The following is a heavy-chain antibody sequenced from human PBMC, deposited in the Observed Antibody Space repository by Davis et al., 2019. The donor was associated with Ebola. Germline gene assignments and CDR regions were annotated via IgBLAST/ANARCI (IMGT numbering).Heavy chain of an antibody. CDR2: INSLGNTI. CDR3: ARRLRDWSFFDY. J-gene: IGHJ4*02. CDR1: GFTFSGYS. Sequence: PGGSLRLSCAASGFTFSGYSMNWARQAPGKGLEWVSYINSLGNTIYYADSVKGRFTISRDNAKNSLYLQMNSLRAEDTAVYYCARRLRDWSFFDYWGQGTLVTVSS. D-gene: IGHD3-9*01. V-gene: IGHV3-48*01.